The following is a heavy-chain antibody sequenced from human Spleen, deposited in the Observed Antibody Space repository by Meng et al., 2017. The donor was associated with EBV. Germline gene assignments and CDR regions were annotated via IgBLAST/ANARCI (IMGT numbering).Heavy chain of an antibody. CDR1: GYTITDYS. CDR2: INTNTGNP. V-gene: IGHV7-4-1*02. D-gene: IGHD1-26*01. J-gene: IGHJ4*02. Sequence: LQSGSELAKPGASVKVSGEASGYTITDYSMNWVRPAPGQGLEWMGWINTNTGNPTYAQGFTGRFVFSLDPSVSTAYLEISSLKAEDTAVYYCARDRSGGADYWGQGTLVTVSS. CDR3: ARDRSGGADY.